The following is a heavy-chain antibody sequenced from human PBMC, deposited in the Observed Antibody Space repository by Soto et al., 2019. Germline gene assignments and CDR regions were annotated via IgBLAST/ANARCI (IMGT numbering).Heavy chain of an antibody. CDR3: AREWSKGWFDP. CDR2: IYYSGST. D-gene: IGHD2-8*01. CDR1: GGSVSSGSYY. Sequence: SETLSLTCTVSGGSVSSGSYYWSWIRQPPGKGLEWIGYIYYSGSTNYNPSLKSRVTISVDTSKNQSSLKLSSVTAADTAVYYCAREWSKGWFDPWGQGTLVTVSS. J-gene: IGHJ5*02. V-gene: IGHV4-61*01.